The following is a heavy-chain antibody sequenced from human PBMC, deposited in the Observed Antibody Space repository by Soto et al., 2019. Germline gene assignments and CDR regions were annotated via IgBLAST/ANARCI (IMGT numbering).Heavy chain of an antibody. D-gene: IGHD3-16*01. CDR2: IKQDGSEK. J-gene: IGHJ5*02. V-gene: IGHV3-7*05. CDR1: GFTFNSYW. CDR3: ARDLRGNWFDP. Sequence: PGGSLRLSCAASGFTFNSYWMSWVRQAPGKGLEWVANIKQDGSEKYYVDSVRGRFTISRDNAKNSLYLQMSSLRAEDTAVYYCARDLRGNWFDPWGQGTLVTVSS.